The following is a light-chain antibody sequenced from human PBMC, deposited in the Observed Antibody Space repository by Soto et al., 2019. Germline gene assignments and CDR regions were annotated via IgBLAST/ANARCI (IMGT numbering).Light chain of an antibody. CDR2: GGS. CDR1: QSVSSSY. CDR3: HQYGSSSWT. J-gene: IGKJ1*01. V-gene: IGKV3-20*01. Sequence: EIVLTQSPGTLSLSPGERATLSCRASQSVSSSYLAWYQQKPGQAPRLLIYGGSSRATGIPDRFSGSGSGTDFTLTISRLEAEDFAVYYCHQYGSSSWTFGQGTKGEIK.